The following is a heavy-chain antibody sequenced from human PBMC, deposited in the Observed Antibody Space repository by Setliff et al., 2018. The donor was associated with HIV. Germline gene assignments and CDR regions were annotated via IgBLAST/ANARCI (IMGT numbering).Heavy chain of an antibody. CDR1: GFTFDDYA. CDR2: ISWDGGSS. V-gene: IGHV3-43D*03. D-gene: IGHD2-2*01. Sequence: GGSLRLSCAASGFTFDDYAMHWVRQAPGKGLEWVSFISWDGGSSDYADSVKGRFTISRDNSKNTLYLQMNSLRAEDTAMYYCASAYCSSTGCYVRWGNGMDVWGQGTTVTVSS. J-gene: IGHJ6*02. CDR3: ASAYCSSTGCYVRWGNGMDV.